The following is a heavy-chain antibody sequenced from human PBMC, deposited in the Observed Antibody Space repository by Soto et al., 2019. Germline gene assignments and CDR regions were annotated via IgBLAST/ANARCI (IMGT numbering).Heavy chain of an antibody. CDR1: GTSISNYY. Sequence: SETLSLTCTVSGTSISNYYWSWIRQPPGKGLEWIGYIYYSGSTNYNPSLKSRVTISVDTSKNQFSLKLSSVTAADTAVYYCARPSSWYSDGWFDPWGQGTLVTVSS. D-gene: IGHD6-13*01. CDR3: ARPSSWYSDGWFDP. J-gene: IGHJ5*02. CDR2: IYYSGST. V-gene: IGHV4-59*08.